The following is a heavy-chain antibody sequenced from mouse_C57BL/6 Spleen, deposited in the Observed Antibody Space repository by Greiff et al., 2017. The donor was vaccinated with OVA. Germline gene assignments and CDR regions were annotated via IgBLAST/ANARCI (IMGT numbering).Heavy chain of an antibody. J-gene: IGHJ3*01. V-gene: IGHV1-26*01. CDR1: GYTFTDYY. CDR3: ARGRIYSNYEAWFAY. D-gene: IGHD2-5*01. CDR2: INPNNGGT. Sequence: EVQLQQSGPELVKPGASVTISCKASGYTFTDYYMNWVKQSHGKSLEWIGDINPNNGGTSYNQKFKGKATLTVDKSSSTAYMELRSRTSEDSAVYYGARGRIYSNYEAWFAYWGQGTLVTVSA.